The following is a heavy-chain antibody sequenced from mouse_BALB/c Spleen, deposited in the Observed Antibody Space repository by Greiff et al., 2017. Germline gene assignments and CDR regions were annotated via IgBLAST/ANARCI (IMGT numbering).Heavy chain of an antibody. D-gene: IGHD3-1*01. CDR3: ARVPSGYYYAMDY. J-gene: IGHJ4*01. Sequence: DVQLVESGPGLVKPSQSLSLTCSVTGYSITSGYYWNWIRQFPGNKLEWMGYISYDGSNNYNPSLKNRISITRDTSKNQFFLKLNSVTTEDTATYYCARVPSGYYYAMDYWGQGTSVTVSS. CDR1: GYSITSGYY. V-gene: IGHV3-6*02. CDR2: ISYDGSN.